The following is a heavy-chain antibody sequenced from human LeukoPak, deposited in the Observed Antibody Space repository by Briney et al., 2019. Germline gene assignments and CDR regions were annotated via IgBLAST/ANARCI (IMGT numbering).Heavy chain of an antibody. V-gene: IGHV5-51*01. D-gene: IGHD2-2*01. CDR3: ARRYCSSTSCNPYFFDY. Sequence: GESLKISCKGSGYTFTNYYIGWVRQTPGKGLELMGIISPGDSDARYSPSFQGQVTISVDKSISTAYLRWSSLKASDTAMYYCARRYCSSTSCNPYFFDYWGQGTLVTVSS. CDR2: ISPGDSDA. J-gene: IGHJ4*02. CDR1: GYTFTNYY.